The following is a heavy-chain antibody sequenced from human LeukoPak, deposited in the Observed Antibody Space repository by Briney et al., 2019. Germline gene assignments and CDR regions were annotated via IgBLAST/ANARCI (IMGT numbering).Heavy chain of an antibody. CDR2: IRGYDGGLST. CDR3: AKDPNGDYLGAFDF. D-gene: IGHD4-17*01. V-gene: IGHV3-23*01. Sequence: GGSLRLSCAASGFTFSNYAMFWVRQAPGKGLEWVSAIRGYDGGLSTSYADSVKGRFTISRDNPKNTLYLQMNSLRAEDTAVYYCAKDPNGDYLGAFDFWGQGTMVTVSS. J-gene: IGHJ3*01. CDR1: GFTFSNYA.